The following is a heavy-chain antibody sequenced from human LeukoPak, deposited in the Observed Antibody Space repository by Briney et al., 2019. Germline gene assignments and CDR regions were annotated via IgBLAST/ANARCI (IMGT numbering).Heavy chain of an antibody. Sequence: SETLSLTCTVSGGSIISYYWSWIRQPPGKGLEWIGYIYTSGSTNYNPSLKSRVTISVDTSKNQFSLKLSSVTAADTAVYYCARQAPSPYYYYYMDVWGKGTTVTVSS. V-gene: IGHV4-4*09. CDR2: IYTSGST. D-gene: IGHD2-2*01. J-gene: IGHJ6*03. CDR1: GGSIISYY. CDR3: ARQAPSPYYYYYMDV.